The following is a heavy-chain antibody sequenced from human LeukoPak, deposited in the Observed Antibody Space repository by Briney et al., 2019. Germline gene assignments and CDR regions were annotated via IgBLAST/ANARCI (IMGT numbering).Heavy chain of an antibody. CDR3: ARHAPYYYDSSGYSHPFDY. CDR1: GGSISSSSYY. CDR2: IYYSGST. Sequence: PSETLSLTCTVSGGSISSSSYYWGWIRQPPGKGLEWIGSIYYSGSTYYNPSLKSRVTISVDTSKNQFSLKLSSVTAADTAVYYCARHAPYYYDSSGYSHPFDYWGQGTLVTVSS. V-gene: IGHV4-39*01. D-gene: IGHD3-22*01. J-gene: IGHJ4*02.